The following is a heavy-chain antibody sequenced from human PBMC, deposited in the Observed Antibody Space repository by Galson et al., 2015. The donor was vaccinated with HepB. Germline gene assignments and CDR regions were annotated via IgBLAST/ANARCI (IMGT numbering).Heavy chain of an antibody. CDR3: ARDLPAHGASSWYYYYYGMDV. Sequence: SLRLSCAASGFTFSSYAMHWVRQAPGKGLEWVAVISYDGSNKYYADSVKGRFTISRDNSKNTLYLQMNSLRAEDTAVYYCARDLPAHGASSWYYYYYGMDVWGQGTTVTVSS. CDR2: ISYDGSNK. J-gene: IGHJ6*02. V-gene: IGHV3-30-3*01. D-gene: IGHD6-13*01. CDR1: GFTFSSYA.